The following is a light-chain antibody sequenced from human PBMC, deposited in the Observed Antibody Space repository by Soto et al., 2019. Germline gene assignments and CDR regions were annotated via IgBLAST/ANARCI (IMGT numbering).Light chain of an antibody. Sequence: SYELTQTPSVSVAPGQTARITCGGNNIGSKSVHWYRQKPGLAPVLVVYDDSDRPSEIPERFSGSNSGNTATLTISWVEAGDEADYYCSSFAGSPVVFGGGTKLTVL. CDR3: SSFAGSPVV. J-gene: IGLJ2*01. V-gene: IGLV3-21*02. CDR1: NIGSKS. CDR2: DDS.